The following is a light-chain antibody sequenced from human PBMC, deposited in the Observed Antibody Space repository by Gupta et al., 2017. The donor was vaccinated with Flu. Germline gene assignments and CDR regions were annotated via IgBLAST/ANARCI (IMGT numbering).Light chain of an antibody. CDR2: FAS. J-gene: IGKJ4*01. CDR3: QQSDTAPLS. V-gene: IGKV1-39*01. CDR1: QTIGNF. Sequence: PSSLSASVGDRVSITCRASQTIGNFLNWYQQKPGKAPKLLISFASTLQSGVPSRFSGSGSGTGFTLTINGLQPEDFATYSCQQSDTAPLSFAGGTKVEI.